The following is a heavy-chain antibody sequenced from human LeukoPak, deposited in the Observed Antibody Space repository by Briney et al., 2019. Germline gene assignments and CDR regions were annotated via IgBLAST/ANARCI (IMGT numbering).Heavy chain of an antibody. CDR3: AKDNVIVGGYYFDY. D-gene: IGHD1-26*01. Sequence: GGSLRLSCAASGFTVSSNYMNWVRQAPGKGLEWVSVIYSGYSTYYADSVKGRFTISRDNSKNTLYLQMNSLRAEDTAVYYCAKDNVIVGGYYFDYWGQGTLVTVSS. CDR1: GFTVSSNY. V-gene: IGHV3-53*05. J-gene: IGHJ4*02. CDR2: IYSGYST.